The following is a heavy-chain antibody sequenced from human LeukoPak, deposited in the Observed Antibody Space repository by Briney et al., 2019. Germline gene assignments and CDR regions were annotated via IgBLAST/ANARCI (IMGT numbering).Heavy chain of an antibody. CDR2: INHSGST. J-gene: IGHJ4*02. D-gene: IGHD4-17*01. Sequence: SETLSLTCAVYGGSFSGYYWSWTRQPPGKGLEWIGEINHSGSTNYNPSLKSRVTISVDTSKNQFSLKLSSVTAADTAVYYCARMTTVKYFDYWGQGTLVTVSS. CDR1: GGSFSGYY. CDR3: ARMTTVKYFDY. V-gene: IGHV4-34*01.